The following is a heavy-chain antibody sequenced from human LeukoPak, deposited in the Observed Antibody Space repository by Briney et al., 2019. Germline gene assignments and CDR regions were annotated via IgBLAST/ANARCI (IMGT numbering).Heavy chain of an antibody. CDR2: IYHSGST. CDR3: ARWDRIAARRVAAAGSDAFDI. CDR1: GGSISSSNW. V-gene: IGHV4-4*02. D-gene: IGHD6-13*01. Sequence: PSETLSLTCAVSGGSISSSNWWSWVRQPPGRGLEWIGEIYHSGSTNYNPSLKSRVTISVDKSKNQFSLKLSSVTAADTAVYYCARWDRIAARRVAAAGSDAFDIWGQGTVVTVSS. J-gene: IGHJ3*02.